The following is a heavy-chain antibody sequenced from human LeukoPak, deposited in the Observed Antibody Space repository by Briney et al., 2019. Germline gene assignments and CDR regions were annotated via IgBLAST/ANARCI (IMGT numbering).Heavy chain of an antibody. V-gene: IGHV1-2*02. D-gene: IGHD3-3*01. Sequence: GASVKVSCKTSGYTFTDYYIHWVRQAPGQGLEWMGWINPKSGATDFAQKFQGRITLTRDTSITTAHMEMNRLTSDDTAVYYCARSPAGPWSGYPDYWGQGTLVTVSS. CDR3: ARSPAGPWSGYPDY. CDR1: GYTFTDYY. J-gene: IGHJ4*02. CDR2: INPKSGAT.